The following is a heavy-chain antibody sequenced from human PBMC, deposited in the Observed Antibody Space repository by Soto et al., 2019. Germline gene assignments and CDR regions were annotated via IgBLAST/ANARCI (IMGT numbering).Heavy chain of an antibody. CDR2: IIPMYGPA. CDR1: GGTFSSYA. D-gene: IGHD3-10*01. CDR3: ARVTSMVRGVIDNWFDP. V-gene: IGHV1-69*01. Sequence: QVPLVQSGAEVKKPGSSVTVSCKASGGTFSSYAIHWVRQAPGQGHEWMGGIIPMYGPAKYAQRFQGRVTITADESTTTVYMELTSLTSQDTAVYYCARVTSMVRGVIDNWFDPWGHGTPVTVSS. J-gene: IGHJ5*02.